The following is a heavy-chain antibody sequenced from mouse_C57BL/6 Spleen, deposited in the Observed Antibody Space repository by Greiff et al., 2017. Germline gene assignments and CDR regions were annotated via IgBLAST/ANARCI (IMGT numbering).Heavy chain of an antibody. V-gene: IGHV5-17*01. J-gene: IGHJ2*01. Sequence: EVKLMESGGGLVKPGGSLKLSCAASGFTFSDYGMHWVRQAPEKGLEWVAYISSGSSTIYYADTVKGRFTISRENAKNTLFLQMTSLRSEDTAMYYGARDDYGYYFDYWGQGTTLTVSS. D-gene: IGHD2-4*01. CDR1: GFTFSDYG. CDR3: ARDDYGYYFDY. CDR2: ISSGSSTI.